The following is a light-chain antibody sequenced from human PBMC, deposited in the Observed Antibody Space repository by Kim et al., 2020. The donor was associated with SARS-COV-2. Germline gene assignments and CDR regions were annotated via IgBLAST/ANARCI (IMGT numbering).Light chain of an antibody. Sequence: ASTGYRVTLTCRASQGISSYLAWYQQKPGKAPKLLIYAASTLQSGVPSRFSGSGSGTDFTLTISCLQSEDFATYYCQQYYSYPLTFGPGTKVDIK. CDR3: QQYYSYPLT. J-gene: IGKJ3*01. CDR1: QGISSY. CDR2: AAS. V-gene: IGKV1-8*01.